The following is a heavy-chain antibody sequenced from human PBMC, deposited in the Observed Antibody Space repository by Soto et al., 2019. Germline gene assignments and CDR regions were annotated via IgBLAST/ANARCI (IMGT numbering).Heavy chain of an antibody. J-gene: IGHJ3*02. CDR2: ISSSSSYI. CDR1: GFPFSSYS. V-gene: IGHV3-21*01. D-gene: IGHD3-3*01. CDR3: ARERFLEWLSRNDAFDI. Sequence: EVQLVETGGGLVKPGGSLRLSCAASGFPFSSYSMNWVRQAPGKGLEWVSSISSSSSYIYYADSVKGRFTISRDNAKNSLYLQMNSLRAEDTVVYYCARERFLEWLSRNDAFDIWGQGTMVTVSS.